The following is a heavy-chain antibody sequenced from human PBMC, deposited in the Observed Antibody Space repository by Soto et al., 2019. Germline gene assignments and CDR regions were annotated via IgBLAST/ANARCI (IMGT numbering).Heavy chain of an antibody. D-gene: IGHD3-16*01. V-gene: IGHV1-69*18. CDR1: GVTFSSYA. CDR3: AKDGSWDGGGGES. Sequence: QVQLVQSGAEVKKPGSSVKVSCSAPGVTFSSYAFTWVRQAPGQGLEWMGNIIPVFRTSTYAQRFQGRLTISADESTITVYMELSSLRSQVTAVYFGAKDGSWDGGGGESWGQGTLVIVSS. CDR2: IIPVFRTS. J-gene: IGHJ4*02.